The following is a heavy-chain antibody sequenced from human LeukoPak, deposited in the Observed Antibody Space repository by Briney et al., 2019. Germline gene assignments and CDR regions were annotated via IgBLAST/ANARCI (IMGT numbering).Heavy chain of an antibody. Sequence: GGSLRLSCAASGFTFSSSWMHWVRQVPGKGLVWVSRINNDGSTAYADSVKGRFTISRDSAKNTLYLQMNSLRAEDTAIYFCARDLYCSGGSCLYFDYWGQGTLVTVSS. CDR3: ARDLYCSGGSCLYFDY. CDR2: INNDGST. CDR1: GFTFSSSW. V-gene: IGHV3-74*01. D-gene: IGHD2-15*01. J-gene: IGHJ4*02.